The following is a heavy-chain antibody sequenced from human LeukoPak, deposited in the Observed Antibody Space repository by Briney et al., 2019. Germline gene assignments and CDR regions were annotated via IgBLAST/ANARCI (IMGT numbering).Heavy chain of an antibody. D-gene: IGHD3-10*01. CDR2: IYHSGST. Sequence: SETLSLTCTVSGGSISSYYWSWIRQPPGKGLEWIGSIYHSGSTYYNPSLKSRVTISVDTSKNQFSLKLSSVTAADTAVYYCARARYGSGSSVYYYYYYMDVWGKGTTVTVSS. J-gene: IGHJ6*03. V-gene: IGHV4-59*08. CDR1: GGSISSYY. CDR3: ARARYGSGSSVYYYYYYMDV.